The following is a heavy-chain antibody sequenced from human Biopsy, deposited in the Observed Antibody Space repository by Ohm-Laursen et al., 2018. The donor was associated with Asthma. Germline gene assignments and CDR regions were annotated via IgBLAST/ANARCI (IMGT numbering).Heavy chain of an antibody. CDR1: GGSISSGGYS. Sequence: QTLSLTCAVSGGSISSGGYSWSWIRQHPGKGLEWIGYIYYSGSTYYNPSLKSRVTISVDTSKNQFSLKLSSVTAADTAVYYCARVPHYDILTGFTLRYYYGMDAWGQGTTVTVSS. V-gene: IGHV4-31*02. CDR2: IYYSGST. CDR3: ARVPHYDILTGFTLRYYYGMDA. D-gene: IGHD3-9*01. J-gene: IGHJ6*02.